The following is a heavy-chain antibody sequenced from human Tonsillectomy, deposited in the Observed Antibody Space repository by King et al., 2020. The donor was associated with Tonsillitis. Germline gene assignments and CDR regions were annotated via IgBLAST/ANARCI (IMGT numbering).Heavy chain of an antibody. Sequence: VQLVESGGGLVQPGGSLRLSCAASGFTFSSYAMSWVRQAPGKGLEWGSAISGSGGSTSYADSVKGRFTISRDNSKNTLYPQMNSLRAEDTAVYYCAKPVFRGVITPGAYFDYWGQGTLVTVSS. CDR1: GFTFSSYA. CDR3: AKPVFRGVITPGAYFDY. J-gene: IGHJ4*02. D-gene: IGHD3-10*01. V-gene: IGHV3-23*04. CDR2: ISGSGGST.